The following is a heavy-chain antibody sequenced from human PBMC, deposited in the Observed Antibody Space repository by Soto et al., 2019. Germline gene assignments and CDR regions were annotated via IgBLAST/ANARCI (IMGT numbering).Heavy chain of an antibody. V-gene: IGHV1-46*01. D-gene: IGHD5-18*01. CDR1: GNTLTRYY. CDR2: INPSGGST. Sequence: GASVKGSCKAPGNTLTRYYMPWGRHAPGQGLEWMGIINPSGGSTSYAQKFQGRVTMTRDTSTSTVYMELSSLRSEDTAVYYCATEGYSYGHYFDYWGQGTLVTVSS. J-gene: IGHJ4*02. CDR3: ATEGYSYGHYFDY.